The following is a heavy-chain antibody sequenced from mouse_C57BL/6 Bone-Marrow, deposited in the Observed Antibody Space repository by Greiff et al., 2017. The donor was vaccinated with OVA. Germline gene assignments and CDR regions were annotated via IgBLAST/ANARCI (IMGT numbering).Heavy chain of an antibody. D-gene: IGHD1-1*01. CDR1: GYTFTSYW. Sequence: VQLQQSGTVLARPGASVKMSCKPSGYTFTSYWMHWVKQRPGQGLEWIGAIYPGNSDTSYNQKFKGKAKLTAVTSASTAYMELSSLTNEDSAVYYCTRQGVSITPGYFDVWGTGTTVTVSS. CDR2: IYPGNSDT. CDR3: TRQGVSITPGYFDV. V-gene: IGHV1-5*01. J-gene: IGHJ1*03.